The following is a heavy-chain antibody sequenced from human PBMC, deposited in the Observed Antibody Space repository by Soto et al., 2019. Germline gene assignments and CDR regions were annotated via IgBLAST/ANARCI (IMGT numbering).Heavy chain of an antibody. J-gene: IGHJ4*02. CDR3: AKSPGRKYSSSSGFDY. CDR2: ISYDGSNK. Sequence: AGGSLRLSCAASGFTFSSYGMHWVRQAPDKGLEWVAVISYDGSNKYYADSVKGRFTISRDNSKNTLYLQMNSLRAEGTAVYYCAKSPGRKYSSSSGFDYWGQGTLVTVSS. V-gene: IGHV3-30*18. D-gene: IGHD6-6*01. CDR1: GFTFSSYG.